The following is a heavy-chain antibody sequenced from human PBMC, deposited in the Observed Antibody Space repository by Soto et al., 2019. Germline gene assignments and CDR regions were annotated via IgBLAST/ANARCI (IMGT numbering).Heavy chain of an antibody. J-gene: IGHJ6*02. CDR3: ARARYGDYGYYYGMDV. CDR2: IIPIFGTA. Sequence: VASVKVSCKASGGTFSSYAISWVRQAPGQGLEWMGGIIPIFGTANYAQKFQGRVTITADESTSTAYMELSSLRSEDTAVYYCARARYGDYGYYYGMDVWGQGTTVTVSS. CDR1: GGTFSSYA. V-gene: IGHV1-69*13. D-gene: IGHD4-17*01.